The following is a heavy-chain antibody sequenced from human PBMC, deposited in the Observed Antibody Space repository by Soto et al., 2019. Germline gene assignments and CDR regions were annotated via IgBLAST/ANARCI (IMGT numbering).Heavy chain of an antibody. V-gene: IGHV3-21*01. J-gene: IGHJ4*02. D-gene: IGHD5-18*01. CDR2: ISSSSSYI. Sequence: GGSLRLSCAASGFTFSSYSMNWVRQAPGKGLEWVSSISSSSSYIYYADSVKGRFTISRDNAKNSLYLQMNSLRAEDTAVYYCARDLEDSYGFLYFDYWGQGTLVTVSS. CDR1: GFTFSSYS. CDR3: ARDLEDSYGFLYFDY.